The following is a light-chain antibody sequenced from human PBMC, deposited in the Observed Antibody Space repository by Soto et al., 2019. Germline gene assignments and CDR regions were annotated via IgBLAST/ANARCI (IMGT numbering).Light chain of an antibody. J-gene: IGKJ1*01. Sequence: DIQMTQSPSSLSASVGDRVTITCRASQSISSYLNWYQHKPGKAPNLLIYAATTLQSGVPSRFSGSGSGTDFTLTISSLQPEDFATYYCQQSYSNPRTFGQGTKVHIK. CDR2: AAT. CDR1: QSISSY. V-gene: IGKV1-39*01. CDR3: QQSYSNPRT.